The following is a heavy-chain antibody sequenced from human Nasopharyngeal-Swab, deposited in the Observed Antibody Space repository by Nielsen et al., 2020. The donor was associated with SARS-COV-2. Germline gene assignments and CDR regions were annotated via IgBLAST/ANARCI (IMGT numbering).Heavy chain of an antibody. J-gene: IGHJ4*02. CDR3: ARDYYYDSSVFDY. CDR2: INHSGST. D-gene: IGHD3-22*01. V-gene: IGHV4-34*01. Sequence: WICQPPGKGLEWIGEINHSGSTNYNPSLKSRVTISVDTSKNQFSLKLSSVTAADTAVYYCARDYYYDSSVFDYWGQGTLVTVSS.